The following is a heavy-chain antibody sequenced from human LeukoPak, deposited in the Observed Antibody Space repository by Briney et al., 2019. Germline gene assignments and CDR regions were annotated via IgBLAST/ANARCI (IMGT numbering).Heavy chain of an antibody. CDR3: ARDMYDSSGHPDY. Sequence: ASVKVSCKASGYTFTSYGINWVRQAPGQGLEWMGWISGYNGKTNYAQKVRGRVTMTTDTSTSTAYMELRSLRSDDTAVYYCARDMYDSSGHPDYWGQGTLVTVSS. CDR2: ISGYNGKT. D-gene: IGHD3-22*01. V-gene: IGHV1-18*01. CDR1: GYTFTSYG. J-gene: IGHJ4*02.